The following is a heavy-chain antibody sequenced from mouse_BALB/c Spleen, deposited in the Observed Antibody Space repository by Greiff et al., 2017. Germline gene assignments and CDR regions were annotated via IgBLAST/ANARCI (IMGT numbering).Heavy chain of an antibody. CDR3: ARAHGSRFDY. J-gene: IGHJ2*01. CDR2: ISSGGST. CDR1: GFTFSSYA. Sequence: DVQLVESGGGLLKPGGSLKLSCAASGFTFSSYAMSWVRQTPEKRLEWVASISSGGSTYYPDSVKGRFTISRDNARNILYLQMSSLRSEDTAMYYCARAHGSRFDYWGQGTTLTVSS. D-gene: IGHD1-1*01. V-gene: IGHV5-6-5*01.